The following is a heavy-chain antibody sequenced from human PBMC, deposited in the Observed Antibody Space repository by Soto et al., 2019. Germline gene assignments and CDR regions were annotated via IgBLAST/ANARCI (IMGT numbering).Heavy chain of an antibody. CDR2: INPNSGGT. CDR1: GYTFTGYY. Sequence: ASVKVSCKASGYTFTGYYMHWVRQAPGQGLEWMGWINPNSGGTNYAQKFQGWVTMTRDTSISTADIELSRLRSDDTAVYYCARETGITIFGVAHSRERYYGMDVWGQGTLVTVSS. CDR3: ARETGITIFGVAHSRERYYGMDV. J-gene: IGHJ6*02. D-gene: IGHD3-3*01. V-gene: IGHV1-2*04.